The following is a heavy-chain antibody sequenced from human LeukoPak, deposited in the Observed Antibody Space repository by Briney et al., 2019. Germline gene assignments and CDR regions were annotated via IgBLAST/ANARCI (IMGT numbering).Heavy chain of an antibody. Sequence: GGSLRLSCAASGFTFSSYSMNWVRQAPGKGLEWVSSISSSSRYIYYADSVKGRFTISRDNAKNSVYLQMNSLRAEDTAVYYCARVSRFLEWLFFDYWGQGTLVTVSS. CDR1: GFTFSSYS. V-gene: IGHV3-21*01. J-gene: IGHJ4*02. CDR3: ARVSRFLEWLFFDY. D-gene: IGHD3-3*01. CDR2: ISSSSRYI.